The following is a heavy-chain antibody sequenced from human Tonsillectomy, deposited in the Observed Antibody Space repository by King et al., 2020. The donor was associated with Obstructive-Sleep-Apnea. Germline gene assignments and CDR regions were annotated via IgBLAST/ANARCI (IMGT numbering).Heavy chain of an antibody. CDR1: GFTFSSYG. D-gene: IGHD3-22*01. V-gene: IGHV3-30*02. Sequence: QLVQSGGGVVQPGGSLRLSCAASGFTFSSYGMHWVRQAPGKGLEWVAFIRYAGSNKYYADSVKGRLTISRDNSKNTLYLQMNSLRAEDTAVYYCAKDPSNSYYYDSSGYRFDPWGQGTLVTVSS. CDR2: IRYAGSNK. CDR3: AKDPSNSYYYDSSGYRFDP. J-gene: IGHJ5*02.